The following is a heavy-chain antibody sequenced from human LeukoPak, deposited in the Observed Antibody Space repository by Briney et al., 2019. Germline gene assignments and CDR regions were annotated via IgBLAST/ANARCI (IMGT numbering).Heavy chain of an antibody. CDR2: IRSKAYGGTT. J-gene: IGHJ6*02. CDR1: GFTFGGHA. CDR3: RGPTQQWLYSGTDV. D-gene: IGHD5-18*01. V-gene: IGHV3-49*04. Sequence: PGGSLRLSCTASGFTFGGHAMSWVRQAPGKGLEWLGFIRSKAYGGTTEYAASAKVRFTISRDDSKSIAYLQLNSLTTENTAVYCSRGPTQQWLYSGTDVWGQGTTVIVSS.